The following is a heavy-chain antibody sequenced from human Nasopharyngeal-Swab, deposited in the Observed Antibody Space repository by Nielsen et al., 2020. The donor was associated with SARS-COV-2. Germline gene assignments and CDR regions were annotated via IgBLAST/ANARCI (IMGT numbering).Heavy chain of an antibody. Sequence: GESLKISCAGSGFTFSSSWMNWVRQAPGKGLEWVANINGDGSARYYVDSVRGRFTVSRDNAKNSLYLQMNSLRVEDTALYYCAGESGPNGFDIWGQGAMITVSS. CDR2: INGDGSAR. D-gene: IGHD2-15*01. V-gene: IGHV3-7*01. CDR1: GFTFSSSW. J-gene: IGHJ3*02. CDR3: AGESGPNGFDI.